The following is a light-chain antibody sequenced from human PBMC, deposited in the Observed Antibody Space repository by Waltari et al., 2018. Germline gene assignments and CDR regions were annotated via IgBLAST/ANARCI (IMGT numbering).Light chain of an antibody. CDR3: LLPYGGARV. CDR2: DTT. Sequence: QAVVTQEPSLTVSPGGTVTLTCGSSTGAVTSGHYPYWVQQKPGQAPRTLIYDTTNTHTRLPSRSSASLLGGKAALTLSAAGPDDEADYYCLLPYGGARVFGGGTNLTVL. V-gene: IGLV7-46*01. J-gene: IGLJ2*01. CDR1: TGAVTSGHY.